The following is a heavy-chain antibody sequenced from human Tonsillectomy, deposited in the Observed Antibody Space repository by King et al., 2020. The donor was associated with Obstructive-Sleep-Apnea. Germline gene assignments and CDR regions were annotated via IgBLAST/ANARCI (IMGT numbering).Heavy chain of an antibody. CDR3: ARVSLSDYGSGSNWYFDL. CDR1: GGSFSDYY. J-gene: IGHJ2*01. V-gene: IGHV4-34*01. Sequence: VQLQQWGAGLLKPSETLSLTCAVYGGSFSDYYCSWIRQPPGKGLEWIVEINHSVRANYNPSLNSRVTISVDTSKTKFSLKLSAVTAADTAVYYCARVSLSDYGSGSNWYFDLWGRGTLVTVSS. CDR2: INHSVRA. D-gene: IGHD3-10*01.